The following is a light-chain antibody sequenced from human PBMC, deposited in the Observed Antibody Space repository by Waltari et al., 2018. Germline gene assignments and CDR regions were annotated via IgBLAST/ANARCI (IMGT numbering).Light chain of an antibody. CDR1: ETLLHSDGHIY. V-gene: IGKV2-28*01. Sequence: DIVLTQSALSLPVTPGEPASISCTSTETLLHSDGHIYLDWYVQRSGQPPQLLIHRGFNRAFGVSGRFSGSGTMRDFTLTIRKVEAGDVGVYYCMQSLRTPFTFGGGTTLDLK. J-gene: IGKJ4*01. CDR2: RGF. CDR3: MQSLRTPFT.